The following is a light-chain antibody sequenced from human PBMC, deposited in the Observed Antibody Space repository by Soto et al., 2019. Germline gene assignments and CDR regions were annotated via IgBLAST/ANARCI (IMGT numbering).Light chain of an antibody. CDR3: ASWDGSLNGWV. CDR2: NNN. CDR1: SSNIGRDD. V-gene: IGLV1-44*01. J-gene: IGLJ3*02. Sequence: QSLLTQPPSASGTPGQRVTISCSGSSSNIGRDDANWYQQLPGTAPRLLIHNNNHRPSGVPDRFSGSKSGTSASLAISGLQSEDEADYYCASWDGSLNGWVFGGGTKVTVL.